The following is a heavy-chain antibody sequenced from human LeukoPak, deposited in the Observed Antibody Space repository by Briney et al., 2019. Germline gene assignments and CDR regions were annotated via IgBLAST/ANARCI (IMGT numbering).Heavy chain of an antibody. D-gene: IGHD6-6*01. CDR3: ARDLGSSSPYYYYGMDV. CDR1: GFTVSSNY. CDR2: IYSGGST. V-gene: IGHV3-66*01. Sequence: GASLRLSCAASGFTVSSNYMSWVRQAPGKGLEWVSVIYSGGSTYYADSVKGRFTISRDNSKNTLYLQMNSLRAEDTAVYYCARDLGSSSPYYYYGMDVWGQGTTVTVSS. J-gene: IGHJ6*02.